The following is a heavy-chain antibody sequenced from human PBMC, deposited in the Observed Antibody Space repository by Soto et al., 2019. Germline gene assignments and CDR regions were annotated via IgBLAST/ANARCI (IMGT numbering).Heavy chain of an antibody. D-gene: IGHD3-22*01. J-gene: IGHJ4*02. V-gene: IGHV3-23*01. CDR3: ARAYYYDSSGYYYDY. CDR1: GFTFSSYA. CDR2: ISGSGGST. Sequence: GGSLRLSCAASGFTFSSYAMSWVRQAPGKGLEWVSAISGSGGSTYYADSVKGRFAISRDNSKNTLYLQMNSLRAEDTAVYYCARAYYYDSSGYYYDYWGQGTLVTVSS.